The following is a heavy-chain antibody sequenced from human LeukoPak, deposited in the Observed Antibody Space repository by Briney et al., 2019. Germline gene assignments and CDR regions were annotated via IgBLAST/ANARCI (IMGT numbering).Heavy chain of an antibody. CDR3: ARGADSGSYELDY. CDR1: GFTFSSYA. V-gene: IGHV3-23*01. D-gene: IGHD1-26*01. Sequence: GGSLRLSCAASGFTFSSYAMSWVRQAPGKGLEWVSAISGSGGSTYYADSVKGRFTISRDSSKNTLYLQMNSLRAEDTAVYYCARGADSGSYELDYWGQGTLVTVSS. J-gene: IGHJ4*02. CDR2: ISGSGGST.